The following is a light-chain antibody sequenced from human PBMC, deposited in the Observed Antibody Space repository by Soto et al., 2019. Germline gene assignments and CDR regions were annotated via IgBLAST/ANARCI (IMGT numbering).Light chain of an antibody. V-gene: IGKV1-39*01. CDR2: AAS. CDR1: QSISSY. CDR3: QQSFGTPPT. J-gene: IGKJ4*01. Sequence: DIQMTQSPSSLSASVGDRVTITCRASQSISSYLNWYQQKPGKAPKLLIYAASSLQSGVPSRFSGSGSGTDFTLTISSLQPEDFVTYYCQQSFGTPPTFGGGTKVEIK.